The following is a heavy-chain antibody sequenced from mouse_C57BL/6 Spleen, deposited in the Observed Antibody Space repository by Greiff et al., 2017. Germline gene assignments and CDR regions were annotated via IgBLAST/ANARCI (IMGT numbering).Heavy chain of an antibody. Sequence: VQLQQSGPELVKPGASVKISCKASGYAFSSSWMNWVKQRPGKGLEWIGRIYPGDGDTNYNGKFKGKATLTADKSSSTAYMQRSTLTSEDSAVYFCAFNWDGYYFDYWGQGTTLTVSS. J-gene: IGHJ2*01. CDR2: IYPGDGDT. CDR1: GYAFSSSW. CDR3: AFNWDGYYFDY. V-gene: IGHV1-82*01. D-gene: IGHD4-1*02.